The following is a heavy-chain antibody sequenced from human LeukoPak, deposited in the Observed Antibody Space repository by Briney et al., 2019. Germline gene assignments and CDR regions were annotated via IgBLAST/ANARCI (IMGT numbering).Heavy chain of an antibody. D-gene: IGHD5-18*01. J-gene: IGHJ4*02. Sequence: PGGSLRLSCAASGFTFSSYEMNWVRQAPRKGLEWVSYISSSGSTIYYADSVKGRFTISRDNAKNSLYLQMNSLRAEDTAVYYCARDVRGYSYGYDYWGQGTLVTVSS. CDR3: ARDVRGYSYGYDY. V-gene: IGHV3-48*03. CDR2: ISSSGSTI. CDR1: GFTFSSYE.